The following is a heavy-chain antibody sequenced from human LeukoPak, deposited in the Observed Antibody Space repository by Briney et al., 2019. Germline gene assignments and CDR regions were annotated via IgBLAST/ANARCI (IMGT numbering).Heavy chain of an antibody. CDR2: ISGYNGNT. V-gene: IGHV1-18*01. J-gene: IGHJ4*02. D-gene: IGHD4/OR15-4a*01. Sequence: GASVKVSCKASGYIFTRYGISWVRQAPGQGLEWMGWISGYNGNTNYAQKLQGRVTMTTEISTNTAYMELRRLRSDDTAVYYCARDFIYGGRLFDYWGQGTLVTVSS. CDR1: GYIFTRYG. CDR3: ARDFIYGGRLFDY.